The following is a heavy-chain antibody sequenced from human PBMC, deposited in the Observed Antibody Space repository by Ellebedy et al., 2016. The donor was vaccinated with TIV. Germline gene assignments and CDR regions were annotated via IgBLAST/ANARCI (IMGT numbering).Heavy chain of an antibody. J-gene: IGHJ4*02. D-gene: IGHD6-6*01. CDR2: IYYSGST. Sequence: MPSETLSLTCTVSGDSISSDGYYWSWIRQDPGKGLEWIGHIYYSGSTYYNPSLKSRIIISVDTSKNQFSLQLNSVTPEDTAVYYCTRLSYGSSPIWGQGTLVTVSS. V-gene: IGHV4-31*03. CDR3: TRLSYGSSPI. CDR1: GDSISSDGYY.